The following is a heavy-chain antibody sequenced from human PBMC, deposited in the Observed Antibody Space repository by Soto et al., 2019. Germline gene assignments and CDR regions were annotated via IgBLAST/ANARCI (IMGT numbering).Heavy chain of an antibody. CDR2: ISGSGGST. V-gene: IGHV3-23*01. Sequence: GGSLRLSCAASGFTFSSYAMSWVRQAPGKGLEWVSAISGSGGSTYYADSVKGRFTISRDNSKNTLYLQMNSLRAEDTAVYYCAKDNVVVTAMALFDYWGQGTLVTVSS. J-gene: IGHJ4*02. CDR1: GFTFSSYA. CDR3: AKDNVVVTAMALFDY. D-gene: IGHD2-21*02.